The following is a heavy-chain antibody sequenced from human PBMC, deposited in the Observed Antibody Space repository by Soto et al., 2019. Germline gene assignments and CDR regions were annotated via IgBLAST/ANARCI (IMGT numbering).Heavy chain of an antibody. D-gene: IGHD1-26*01. CDR2: ISPQTGGT. CDR3: GRGRSGELVIFY. Sequence: ASVKVSCKGSGYTFTGYYIHWVRQTPGQGPEWMGEISPQTGGTKYAQKYQGRVTMTRDTSITTVYMELSNLSPDDTAVYYCGRGRSGELVIFYWGQGTLVTVSS. CDR1: GYTFTGYY. J-gene: IGHJ4*02. V-gene: IGHV1-2*02.